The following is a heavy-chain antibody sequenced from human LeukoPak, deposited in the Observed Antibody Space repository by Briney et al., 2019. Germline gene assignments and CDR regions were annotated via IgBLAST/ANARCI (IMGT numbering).Heavy chain of an antibody. J-gene: IGHJ4*02. CDR1: GFTVSSNY. CDR2: IYSGGST. CDR3: AVVGATTDDY. Sequence: GGSLRLSCAASGFTVSSNYMSWVRQAPGKGLEWVSVIYSGGSTYYTDSVKGRFTISRDISKNTLYLQMNSLRAEDTAVYYCAVVGATTDDYWGQGTLVTVSS. D-gene: IGHD1-26*01. V-gene: IGHV3-66*01.